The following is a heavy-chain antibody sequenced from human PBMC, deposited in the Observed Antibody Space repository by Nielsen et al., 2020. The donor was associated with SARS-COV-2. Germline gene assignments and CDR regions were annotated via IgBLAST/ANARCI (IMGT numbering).Heavy chain of an antibody. J-gene: IGHJ6*03. CDR3: AGGADFWSGTQKYYMDV. CDR2: INPSGSGT. V-gene: IGHV3-74*01. D-gene: IGHD3-3*01. CDR1: GFTFSSTW. Sequence: GESLKISCSASGFTFSSTWMDWVRQAPGQGLVWVSRINPSGSGTAYADSVKGRFAVLRDNAENTVVLQIHSLRVEDTAVYYCAGGADFWSGTQKYYMDVWGKGTTVTVSS.